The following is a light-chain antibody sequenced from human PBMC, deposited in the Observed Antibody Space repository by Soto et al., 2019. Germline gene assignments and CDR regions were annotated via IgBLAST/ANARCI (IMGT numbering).Light chain of an antibody. CDR1: QSISSW. CDR3: QQYNEGT. Sequence: MYQSPSTVSASKGDRVTITCGASQSISSWLAWYQQKPGKAPKLLIYDASSLESGVPSRFSGSGSGTEFTLTISSLQPDDFATYYCQQYNEGTFGQRSIV. J-gene: IGKJ1*01. CDR2: DAS. V-gene: IGKV1-5*01.